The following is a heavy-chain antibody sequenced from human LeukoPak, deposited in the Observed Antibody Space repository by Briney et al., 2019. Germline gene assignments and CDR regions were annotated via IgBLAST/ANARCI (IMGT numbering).Heavy chain of an antibody. Sequence: ASVKVSCKASGYTFTNYDINWVRQATGQGLEWMGFMNRNTGDTGYAQKFQGRVTMTRNTSINTAYMELSSLNSEDTAVYYCARETMDVWGQGTTVIVSS. CDR1: GYTFTNYD. J-gene: IGHJ6*02. V-gene: IGHV1-8*01. CDR3: ARETMDV. CDR2: MNRNTGDT.